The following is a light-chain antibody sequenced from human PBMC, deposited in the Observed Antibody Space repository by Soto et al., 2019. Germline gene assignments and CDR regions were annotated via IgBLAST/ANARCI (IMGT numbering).Light chain of an antibody. V-gene: IGKV3-15*01. J-gene: IGKJ1*01. CDR3: QQYNNWPWT. CDR2: GAS. Sequence: EIVLTHSPATLSVSPGERATLSRRPSQSISGTLAWYQHKPGQAPRLLIYGASTRATSFPARFSGSGSGKDFTLTISSLQSEDFAVYYCQQYNNWPWTFGQGTKVDI. CDR1: QSISGT.